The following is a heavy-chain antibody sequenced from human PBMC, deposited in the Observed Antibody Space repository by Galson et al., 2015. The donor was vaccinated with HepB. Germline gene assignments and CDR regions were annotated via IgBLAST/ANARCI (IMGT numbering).Heavy chain of an antibody. D-gene: IGHD3-10*01. Sequence: SLRLSCAASGFTFSNAWMNWVRQAPGKGLEWVGRIKSKTDGGTTDYAAPVKGRFTISRDDSKNTLYLQMNSLKTEDTAVYYCTTSVTMVRGLNAFDIWGQGTMVTVSS. J-gene: IGHJ3*02. CDR1: GFTFSNAW. CDR2: IKSKTDGGTT. CDR3: TTSVTMVRGLNAFDI. V-gene: IGHV3-15*07.